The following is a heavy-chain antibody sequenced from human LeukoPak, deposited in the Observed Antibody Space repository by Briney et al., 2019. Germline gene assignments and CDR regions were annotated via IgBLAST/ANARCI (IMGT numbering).Heavy chain of an antibody. D-gene: IGHD4-17*01. J-gene: IGHJ6*02. V-gene: IGHV4-59*12. Sequence: PSETLSLTCTVSGGSISSYYWSWIRQPPGKGLEWIGYIYYSGSTNYNPSLKSRVTISVDTSKNQFSLKLSSVTAADTAVYYCARDYGDSDHYYYYYGMDVWGQGTTVTVSS. CDR3: ARDYGDSDHYYYYYGMDV. CDR1: GGSISSYY. CDR2: IYYSGST.